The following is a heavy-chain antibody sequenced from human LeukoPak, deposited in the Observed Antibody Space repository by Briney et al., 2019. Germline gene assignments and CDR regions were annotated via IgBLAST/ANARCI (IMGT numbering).Heavy chain of an antibody. Sequence: SETLSLTCTVSGGSISSSSYYWGWIRQPPGKGLEWIGSIYYSGSTYYSPSLKSRVTISVDTSKNQFSLKLSSVTAADTAVYYCARHFYYYGSGSRSGYYYYYYGMDVWGQGTTVTVSS. V-gene: IGHV4-39*01. CDR3: ARHFYYYGSGSRSGYYYYYYGMDV. CDR1: GGSISSSSYY. J-gene: IGHJ6*02. D-gene: IGHD3-10*01. CDR2: IYYSGST.